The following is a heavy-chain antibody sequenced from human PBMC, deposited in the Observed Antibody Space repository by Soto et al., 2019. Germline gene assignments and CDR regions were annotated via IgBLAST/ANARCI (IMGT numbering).Heavy chain of an antibody. Sequence: ASVKVSCKASGYTFTSYAMHWVRQAPGQRLEWMGWINAGNGNTKYSQKFQGRVTITRDTSASTAYMELSSLRSEDTAVYYCEADVADYYDSSGYQRFDYWGQGTLVTVSS. CDR1: GYTFTSYA. D-gene: IGHD3-22*01. CDR2: INAGNGNT. V-gene: IGHV1-3*01. CDR3: EADVADYYDSSGYQRFDY. J-gene: IGHJ4*02.